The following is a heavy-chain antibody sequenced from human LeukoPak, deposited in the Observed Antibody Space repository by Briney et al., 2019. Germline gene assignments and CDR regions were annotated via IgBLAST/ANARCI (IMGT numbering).Heavy chain of an antibody. V-gene: IGHV1-58*02. D-gene: IGHD1-26*01. CDR2: IVVGSGNT. CDR1: GFTXTSSA. J-gene: IGHJ4*02. CDR3: AADVIVGATKDFDY. Sequence: SVKVSCKASGFTXTSSAMQGVRQARGQRLEWIGWIVVGSGNTNYAQKFQERVTITRDMSTSTAYMELSSLRSEDTAVYYCAADVIVGATKDFDYWGQGTLVTVSS.